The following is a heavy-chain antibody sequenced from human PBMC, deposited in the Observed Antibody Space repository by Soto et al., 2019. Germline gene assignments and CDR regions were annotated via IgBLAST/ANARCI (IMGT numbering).Heavy chain of an antibody. D-gene: IGHD4-4*01. Sequence: PGGSLRLSCAASGFTFSTYVMHWVRQAPGKGLEWVAAISYDGVNKYYEDSVKGRFTISRDNSKNTLYLQMNSLRAEDTAVYYCAKALNDYRRRTNWFDPWGQGTLVTVSS. CDR2: ISYDGVNK. J-gene: IGHJ5*02. CDR3: AKALNDYRRRTNWFDP. V-gene: IGHV3-30*18. CDR1: GFTFSTYV.